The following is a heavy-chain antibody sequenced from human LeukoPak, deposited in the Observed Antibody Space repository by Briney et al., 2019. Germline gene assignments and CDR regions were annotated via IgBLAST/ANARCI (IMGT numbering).Heavy chain of an antibody. CDR1: GYTFTSYG. CDR3: ARGTYTRDYYYYYMDV. Sequence: ASVKVSCKASGYTFTSYGISWVRQAPGQGLEWMGWISAYNGNTNYAQKLQGRVTMTTDTSTSTAYMELRSLRSDGTAVYCCARGTYTRDYYYYYMDVWGKGTTVTISS. D-gene: IGHD2-15*01. V-gene: IGHV1-18*01. CDR2: ISAYNGNT. J-gene: IGHJ6*03.